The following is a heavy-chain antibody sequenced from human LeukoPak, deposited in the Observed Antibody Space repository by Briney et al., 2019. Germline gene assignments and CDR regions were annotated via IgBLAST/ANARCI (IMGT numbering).Heavy chain of an antibody. J-gene: IGHJ3*02. CDR3: ARDGSGSDAFDI. D-gene: IGHD6-19*01. CDR2: IYTVGNT. CDR1: GFIVSSNY. Sequence: PGGSLRLSCAAAGFIVSSNYMSWVRQPPGKGLEWVSVIYTVGNTDYADSVKGRFTISRDNSKNALYLQMNSLRAEDTAVYYCARDGSGSDAFDIWGQGTMVTVSS. V-gene: IGHV3-66*01.